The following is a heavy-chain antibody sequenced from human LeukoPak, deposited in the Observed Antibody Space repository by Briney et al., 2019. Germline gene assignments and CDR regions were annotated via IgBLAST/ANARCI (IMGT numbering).Heavy chain of an antibody. CDR3: AKEHTYYFDY. Sequence: RSLRLSCAASGFTFSSYGMHWVRPAPGKGLEWVAVISYDGSNKYYADSVKGRFTISRDNSKNTLYLQMNSLRAEDTAVYYCAKEHTYYFDYWGQGTLVTVSS. J-gene: IGHJ4*02. CDR2: ISYDGSNK. V-gene: IGHV3-30*18. CDR1: GFTFSSYG.